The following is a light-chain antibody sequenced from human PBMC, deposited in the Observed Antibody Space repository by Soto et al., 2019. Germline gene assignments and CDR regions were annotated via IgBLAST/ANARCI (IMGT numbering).Light chain of an antibody. CDR1: SSDVGGYNY. J-gene: IGLJ1*01. V-gene: IGLV2-14*01. CDR3: SSYTSSDTYV. CDR2: EVS. Sequence: QSVLTQAASVSGSPGQSITISCTGTSSDVGGYNYVSWYQQHPGEAPKLMIYEVSNQPSGVSNRFSGSKSGNTASLTISGLQAEDEADYYCSSYTSSDTYVFGTGTKATVL.